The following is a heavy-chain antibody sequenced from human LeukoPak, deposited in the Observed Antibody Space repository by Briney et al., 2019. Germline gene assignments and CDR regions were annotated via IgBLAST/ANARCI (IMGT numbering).Heavy chain of an antibody. CDR1: GFTFSSYA. D-gene: IGHD4-17*01. CDR2: ISYDGSNK. V-gene: IGHV3-30-3*01. CDR3: ARDRRPDYGDYIFDY. Sequence: PGGSLRLSCAASGFTFSSYAMPWVRQAPGKGLEWVAVISYDGSNKYYADSVKGRFTISRDNSKNTLYLQMNSLRAEDTAVYYCARDRRPDYGDYIFDYWGQGTLVTVSS. J-gene: IGHJ4*02.